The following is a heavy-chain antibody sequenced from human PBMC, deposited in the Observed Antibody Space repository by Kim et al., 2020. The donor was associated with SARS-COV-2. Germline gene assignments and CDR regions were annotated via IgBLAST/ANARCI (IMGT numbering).Heavy chain of an antibody. D-gene: IGHD6-19*01. CDR3: AKDRNGWGPTCLLFDY. J-gene: IGHJ4*02. Sequence: GGSLRLSCAASGFTFSSYAMSWVRQAPGKGLEWVSAISGSGGSTYYADSVKGRFTISRDNSKNTLYLQMNSLRAEDTAVYYCAKDRNGWGPTCLLFDYWGQGTLVTVSS. CDR2: ISGSGGST. V-gene: IGHV3-23*01. CDR1: GFTFSSYA.